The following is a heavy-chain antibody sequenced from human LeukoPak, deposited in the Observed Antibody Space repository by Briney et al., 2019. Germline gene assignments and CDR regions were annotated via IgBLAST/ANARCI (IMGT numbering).Heavy chain of an antibody. CDR2: IYYSGST. CDR1: GGSISSYY. CDR3: AGGKEGGWFDP. D-gene: IGHD2-15*01. V-gene: IGHV4-59*01. Sequence: SETLSLTCTAPGGSISSYYWSWIRQPPGKGLEWIGYIYYSGSTNYNPSLKSRVTISVDTSKNQFSLKLSSVTAADTAVYYCAGGKEGGWFDPWGQGTLVTVSS. J-gene: IGHJ5*02.